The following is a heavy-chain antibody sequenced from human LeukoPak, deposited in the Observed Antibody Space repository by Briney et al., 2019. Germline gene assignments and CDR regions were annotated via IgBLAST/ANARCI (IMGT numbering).Heavy chain of an antibody. CDR1: GFIFSDYG. CDR2: IYYSGST. CDR3: ARHKPHRRDPFDY. V-gene: IGHV4-39*01. Sequence: PGGSLRLSCTASGFIFSDYGVNWFRQPPGKGLEWIGSIYYSGSTYYNPSLKSRVTISVDTSKNQFSLKLSSVTAADTAVYYCARHKPHRRDPFDYWGQGTLVTVSS. D-gene: IGHD5-24*01. J-gene: IGHJ4*02.